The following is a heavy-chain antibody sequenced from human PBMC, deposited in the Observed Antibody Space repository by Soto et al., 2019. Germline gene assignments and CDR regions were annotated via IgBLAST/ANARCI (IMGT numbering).Heavy chain of an antibody. CDR2: ISGRDGVT. CDR3: ATQAEGFLEGPLEF. V-gene: IGHV3-23*01. J-gene: IGHJ4*02. CDR1: GLTCSSHA. Sequence: GGSLRLSCVASGLTCSSHAMTWVRQAPGKGLEWVAVISGRDGVTHYTDSVKGRSTISRDNPKSTLYLQINSLRAEDMAIYYCATQAEGFLEGPLEFWGPGTLVTVSS.